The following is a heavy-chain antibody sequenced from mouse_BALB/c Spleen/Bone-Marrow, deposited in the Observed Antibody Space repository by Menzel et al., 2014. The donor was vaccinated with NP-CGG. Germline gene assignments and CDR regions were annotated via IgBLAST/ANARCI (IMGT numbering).Heavy chain of an antibody. Sequence: VQLQQSGPDLVAPSQSLSITCTVSGFSLTSYGVHWVRQPPGKGLEWLVVIWSDGSTTYNSAPKSRLSISKDNSKSQVFLKMNSLQTDDTAMYYCARHEHDYGFAYWGQGTLVTVSA. CDR2: IWSDGST. D-gene: IGHD2-4*01. CDR3: ARHEHDYGFAY. J-gene: IGHJ3*01. V-gene: IGHV2-6-2*01. CDR1: GFSLTSYG.